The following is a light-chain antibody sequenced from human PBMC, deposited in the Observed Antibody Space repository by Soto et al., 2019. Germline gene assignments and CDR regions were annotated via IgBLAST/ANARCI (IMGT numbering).Light chain of an antibody. V-gene: IGKV1-5*01. CDR1: QSISSW. J-gene: IGKJ1*01. CDR3: QQYNRYSRGA. Sequence: DIQMTQSASAMPASVGDRVTTPRRASQSISSWLAWYQQKPGKAPKLLXYEASSFESGVPSRFSGGGSGTELTLTISSLQTDDFANYYCQQYNRYSRGAVGQGTKVDIK. CDR2: EAS.